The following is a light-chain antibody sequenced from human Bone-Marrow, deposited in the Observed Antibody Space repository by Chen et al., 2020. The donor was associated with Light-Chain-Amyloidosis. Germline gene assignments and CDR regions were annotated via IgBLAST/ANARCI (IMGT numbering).Light chain of an antibody. J-gene: IGLJ2*01. CDR3: QSADSSGTYEVI. CDR2: RDN. Sequence: SYELTQPPSVSVSPGQTARITCSGDDLPTKYAYWYQQKPGPAPVLVIHRDNERPSGISERFSGSNSGTTATLTISGVQAEDEADYHCQSADSSGTYEVIFGGGTKLTVL. V-gene: IGLV3-25*03. CDR1: DLPTKY.